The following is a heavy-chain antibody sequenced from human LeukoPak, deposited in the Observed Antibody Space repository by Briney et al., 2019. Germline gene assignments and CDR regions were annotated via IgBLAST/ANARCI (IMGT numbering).Heavy chain of an antibody. CDR3: ARKNAYYYGSGSPDY. V-gene: IGHV3-23*01. D-gene: IGHD3-10*01. CDR1: GFTFSSYA. CDR2: ISGSGGST. J-gene: IGHJ4*02. Sequence: GGSLRLSCAASGFTFSSYAMSWVRQAPGKGLEWVSAISGSGGSTYYADSVKGRFTISRDNSKNTLYLQMNSLRAEDTAVYYCARKNAYYYGSGSPDYWGQGTLVTVSS.